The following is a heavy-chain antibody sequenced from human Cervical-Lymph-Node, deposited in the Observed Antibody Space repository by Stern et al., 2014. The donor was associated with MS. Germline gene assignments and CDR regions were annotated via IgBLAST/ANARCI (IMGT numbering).Heavy chain of an antibody. CDR1: GGTSNSHG. CDR3: ARRGSARRGSGWLDP. V-gene: IGHV1-69*01. J-gene: IGHJ5*02. Sequence: VQLLESGAEVKKPGSSVKVSCKASGGTSNSHGISWVRQAPGPGLEWMGGIIPVLSTIDYAQKFQGRVTITADESTSTTYMELSSLRSEDTAVYYCARRGSARRGSGWLDPWGQGTLVTVSS. D-gene: IGHD3-10*01. CDR2: IIPVLSTI.